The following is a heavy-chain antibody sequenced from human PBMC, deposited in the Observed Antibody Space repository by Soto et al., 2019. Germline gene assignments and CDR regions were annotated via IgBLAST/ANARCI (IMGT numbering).Heavy chain of an antibody. CDR1: GVSFSSYY. V-gene: IGHV4-59*12. D-gene: IGHD1-26*01. Sequence: ETLSLTCTVSGVSFSSYYWSWIRQPPGKGLEWIGYIHYSGSTSYNPSLKSRVAISVDTSKNQFSLKLSSVTAADTAVYYCARDPVGVTHFDYWGQGAPVTVSS. CDR3: ARDPVGVTHFDY. CDR2: IHYSGST. J-gene: IGHJ4*02.